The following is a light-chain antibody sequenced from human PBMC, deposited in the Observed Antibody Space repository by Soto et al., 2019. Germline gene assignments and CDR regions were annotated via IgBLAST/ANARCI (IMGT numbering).Light chain of an antibody. V-gene: IGLV2-11*01. Sequence: QSALTQPRSVSGSPGQSVTISCTGSSSDVGGHNYVSWYQLHPAKAHKLIIYDVNERPSGVPDRFSGSKSGNTASLPLSGLQAEDEANYYCCSYVGTYVFGTGTKVTVL. J-gene: IGLJ1*01. CDR3: CSYVGTYV. CDR1: SSDVGGHNY. CDR2: DVN.